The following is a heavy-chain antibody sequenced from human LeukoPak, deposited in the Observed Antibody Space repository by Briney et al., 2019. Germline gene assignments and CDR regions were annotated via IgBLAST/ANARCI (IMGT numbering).Heavy chain of an antibody. CDR1: GFTFSSYA. J-gene: IGHJ4*02. CDR2: ISGSGGST. Sequence: GGSLRLSCAASGFTFSSYAMSWVRQAPGKGLEWASAISGSGGSTYYADSVKGRFTTSRDNSKNTLYLQMNSLRAEDTAVYYCARSSYCSGGSCYPRSFDYWAREPWSPSPQ. D-gene: IGHD2-15*01. CDR3: ARSSYCSGGSCYPRSFDY. V-gene: IGHV3-23*01.